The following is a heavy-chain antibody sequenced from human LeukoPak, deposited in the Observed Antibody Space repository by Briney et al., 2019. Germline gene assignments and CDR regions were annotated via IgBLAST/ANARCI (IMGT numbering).Heavy chain of an antibody. Sequence: PSETLSLTCTVSGGSISSYYWSWIRQPAGKGLEWIGRIYTSGSTNYNPSLKSRVTISVDTSKNQFSLKLSSVTAADTAVYYCASGPGDFWSGYSDYWGQGTLVTVSS. D-gene: IGHD3-3*01. V-gene: IGHV4-4*07. J-gene: IGHJ4*02. CDR1: GGSISSYY. CDR2: IYTSGST. CDR3: ASGPGDFWSGYSDY.